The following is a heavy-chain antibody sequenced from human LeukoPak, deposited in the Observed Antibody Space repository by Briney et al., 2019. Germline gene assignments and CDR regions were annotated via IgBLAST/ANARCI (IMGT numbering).Heavy chain of an antibody. V-gene: IGHV3-11*04. D-gene: IGHD4-17*01. Sequence: PGGALRLSCAVSGFTLSDYYMSWLRQTPGKGLEWVSYISSSGSTIYYADSVKGRFSVSRDNAKNSAYVQLNSLRDEDTAVYYCARGGDLYYFDYWGQGTLVTVSS. J-gene: IGHJ4*02. CDR1: GFTLSDYY. CDR2: ISSSGSTI. CDR3: ARGGDLYYFDY.